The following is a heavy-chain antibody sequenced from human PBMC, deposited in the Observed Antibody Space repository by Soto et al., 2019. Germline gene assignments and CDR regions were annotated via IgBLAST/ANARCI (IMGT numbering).Heavy chain of an antibody. CDR1: GGSFSGYY. CDR3: ARDFRSPSLSIVVVPAAIAVAARPSHFDY. D-gene: IGHD2-2*01. J-gene: IGHJ4*02. CDR2: INHSGST. Sequence: SETLSLTCAVYGGSFSGYYWSWIRQPPGKGLEWIGEINHSGSTNYNPSLKSRVTISVDTSKNQFSLKLSSVTAADTAVYYCARDFRSPSLSIVVVPAAIAVAARPSHFDYWGQGTLVTVSS. V-gene: IGHV4-34*01.